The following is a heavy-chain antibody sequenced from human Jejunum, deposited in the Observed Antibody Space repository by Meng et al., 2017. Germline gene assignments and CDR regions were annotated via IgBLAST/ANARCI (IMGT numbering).Heavy chain of an antibody. CDR3: ARRYSWNYDRYYFDY. D-gene: IGHD1-7*01. CDR1: GYRFTTYW. Sequence: GGSLRLSCKGSGYRFTTYWIGWLRQTPGKGLEWMGIIYPDDSDTRYSPSFQGQVTISADKSISTAYLQWSSLKASDTAMYYCARRYSWNYDRYYFDYWGQGTLVTVSS. CDR2: IYPDDSDT. J-gene: IGHJ4*02. V-gene: IGHV5-51*01.